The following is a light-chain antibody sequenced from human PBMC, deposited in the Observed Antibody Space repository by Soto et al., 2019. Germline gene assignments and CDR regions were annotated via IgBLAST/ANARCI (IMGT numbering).Light chain of an antibody. Sequence: IQLTQSPSSLSASVGYRVTITCRASQDIAIYLAWYHQEPGEAPKLLIYAASTLYGGVLSRFSGSGSGTDFALTITSLQAEDFATYYCQQLRMYPSTFGGGTKVDI. CDR3: QQLRMYPST. J-gene: IGKJ4*01. V-gene: IGKV1-9*01. CDR2: AAS. CDR1: QDIAIY.